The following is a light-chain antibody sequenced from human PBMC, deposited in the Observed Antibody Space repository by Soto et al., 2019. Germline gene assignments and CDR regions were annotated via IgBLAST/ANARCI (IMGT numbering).Light chain of an antibody. CDR3: QQYGDSPWT. CDR1: QNFGSSY. J-gene: IGKJ1*01. CDR2: GAS. V-gene: IGKV3-20*01. Sequence: EIVLTQSPGTLSLYPGERATLSCRASQNFGSSYLAWYQQTPGQPPRLLIFGASTRAAGVPDRFSGSGSGTDFTLTISSLRSEDVAVYFCQQYGDSPWTFGQGTKVEI.